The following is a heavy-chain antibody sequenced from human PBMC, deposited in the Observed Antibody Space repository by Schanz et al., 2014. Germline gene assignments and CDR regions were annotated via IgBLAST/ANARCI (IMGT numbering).Heavy chain of an antibody. V-gene: IGHV3-23*01. Sequence: EVQLLESGGGPVEPGGSLRLSCAASGFTFSSYVMNWVRQAPGRGLEWVSFISASGDSTSYADSVKGRFTISRDNSKNTLYLQMNSLRDEDTAMYYCARRVPYSFGLDVWGQGATVTVSS. D-gene: IGHD1-1*01. CDR3: ARRVPYSFGLDV. CDR1: GFTFSSYV. J-gene: IGHJ6*02. CDR2: ISASGDST.